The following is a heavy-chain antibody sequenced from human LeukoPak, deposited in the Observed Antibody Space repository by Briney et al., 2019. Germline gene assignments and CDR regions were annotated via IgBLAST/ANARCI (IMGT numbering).Heavy chain of an antibody. Sequence: PSETLSLTCTVSGGSISSYYWSWIRQPPGKGLEWIGYIYYSGSTKYNPSLKSGATISVDTSKNQFSLKLSSVTAADTAVYYCASFDKYYYDSSGYYRLDYWGQGTLVTVSS. D-gene: IGHD3-22*01. J-gene: IGHJ4*02. V-gene: IGHV4-59*01. CDR3: ASFDKYYYDSSGYYRLDY. CDR1: GGSISSYY. CDR2: IYYSGST.